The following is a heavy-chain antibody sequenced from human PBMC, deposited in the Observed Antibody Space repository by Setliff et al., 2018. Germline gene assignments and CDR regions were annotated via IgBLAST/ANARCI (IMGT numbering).Heavy chain of an antibody. Sequence: ASVKVSCKASGYTFTNYYIHWVRQAPGQGLEWMGGIIPIFGTANYAQKFQGRVTITADESTSTAYMELSSLRSEDTAVYYCARVLFHCSSTSCYLDAFDIWGQGTMVTVSS. CDR2: IIPIFGTA. CDR1: GYTFTNYY. J-gene: IGHJ3*02. V-gene: IGHV1-69*13. CDR3: ARVLFHCSSTSCYLDAFDI. D-gene: IGHD2-2*01.